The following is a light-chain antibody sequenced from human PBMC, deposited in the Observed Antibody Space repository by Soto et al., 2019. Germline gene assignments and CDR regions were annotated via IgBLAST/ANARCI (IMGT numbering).Light chain of an antibody. Sequence: DIQMTQSPSSLSASVADRVTITCQASQAIAKYLNWYQQKPGKAPNLLIYDASNLKSGVPPRFSGSGSGTNFTFTISGLQPEDIATYYCQQYDNLVFTFGPGTKVDF. CDR1: QAIAKY. CDR2: DAS. V-gene: IGKV1-33*01. J-gene: IGKJ3*01. CDR3: QQYDNLVFT.